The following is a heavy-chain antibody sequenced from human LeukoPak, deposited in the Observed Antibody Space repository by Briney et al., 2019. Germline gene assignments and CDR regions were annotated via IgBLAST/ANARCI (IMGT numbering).Heavy chain of an antibody. D-gene: IGHD5-12*01. J-gene: IGHJ4*02. Sequence: PGRSLRLSCAASGFGFSSYGMHWVRQGPGKGLEWVAVIWYDGTNKYYADSVKGRFTISRDNSKNTLYLQMNSLRAEDTAVYYCARDHYGGYAYSDYWGQGALVIVSS. V-gene: IGHV3-33*08. CDR3: ARDHYGGYAYSDY. CDR1: GFGFSSYG. CDR2: IWYDGTNK.